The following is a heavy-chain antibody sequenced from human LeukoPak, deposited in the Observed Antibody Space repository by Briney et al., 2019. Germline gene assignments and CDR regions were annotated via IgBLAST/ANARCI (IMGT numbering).Heavy chain of an antibody. CDR2: ISGSGGST. Sequence: GGSLRLSCAASGFTFSSYAMSWVRQAPGKGLDWVSGISGSGGSTYYADSAKGRFTISRDNYKNTLYLQMNSLRAEDTAVYYCAKNRASSGYSAMDVWGKGTTVIASS. CDR1: GFTFSSYA. CDR3: AKNRASSGYSAMDV. V-gene: IGHV3-23*01. D-gene: IGHD3-22*01. J-gene: IGHJ6*03.